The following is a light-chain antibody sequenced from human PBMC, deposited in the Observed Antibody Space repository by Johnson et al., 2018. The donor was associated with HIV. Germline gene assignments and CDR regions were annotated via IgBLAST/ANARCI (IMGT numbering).Light chain of an antibody. V-gene: IGLV1-51*01. Sequence: QSILTQPPSVSAAPGQKVTISCSGSTSNIGDNYVSWYRQLPGTAPKLLISANDKRPSGIPDRFSGSKSGTSATLGITGLQNGDEADYYCGTWDSSLRVGFFGTGTKVTVL. CDR2: AND. CDR3: GTWDSSLRVGF. CDR1: TSNIGDNY. J-gene: IGLJ1*01.